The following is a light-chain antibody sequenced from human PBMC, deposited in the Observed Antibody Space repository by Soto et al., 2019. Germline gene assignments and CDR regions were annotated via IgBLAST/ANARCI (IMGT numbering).Light chain of an antibody. CDR3: KQYNSYPGT. CDR1: QSITSW. CDR2: DAS. V-gene: IGKV1-5*01. J-gene: IGKJ1*01. Sequence: DIQMTQSPSTQSASVGDRVTITCRASQSITSWLAWYQRKPGKAPKLLIYDASSLEVGVPSRFSGSGSGTEFTLTISSLQPDDFATYYCKQYNSYPGTFGQGTKVEVK.